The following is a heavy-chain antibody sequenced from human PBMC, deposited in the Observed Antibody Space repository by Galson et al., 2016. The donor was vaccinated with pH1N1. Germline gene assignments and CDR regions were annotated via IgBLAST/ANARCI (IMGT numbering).Heavy chain of an antibody. CDR2: IKQDGSEK. Sequence: SLRLSCAASGFTFSRYYMTWVRQAPGKGLEWVANIKQDGSEKNYVDSVKGRFTISRDNAENSLSLQMNSLRVEDTALYYCATEDYYTSLYWGQGILVTVSS. J-gene: IGHJ4*02. CDR1: GFTFSRYY. V-gene: IGHV3-7*01. CDR3: ATEDYYTSLY. D-gene: IGHD1-26*01.